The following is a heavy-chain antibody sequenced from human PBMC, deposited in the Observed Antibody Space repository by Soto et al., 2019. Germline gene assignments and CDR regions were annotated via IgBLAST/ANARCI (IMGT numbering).Heavy chain of an antibody. CDR3: ARLSYSDALDV. Sequence: QVQLVQSGAEVRTPGASVKISCKASGYTFRSHGVQWVRQAPGQRLEWVGWSNGGNGFTKYSQELQDKGTIARDTAAGTIYSELHSLTSYDTAVYYCARLSYSDALDVWGQGTRVTVSS. D-gene: IGHD4-17*01. J-gene: IGHJ6*02. CDR1: GYTFRSHG. V-gene: IGHV1-3*02. CDR2: SNGGNGFT.